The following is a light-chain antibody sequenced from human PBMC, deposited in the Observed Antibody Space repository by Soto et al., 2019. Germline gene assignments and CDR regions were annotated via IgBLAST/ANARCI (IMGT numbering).Light chain of an antibody. V-gene: IGKV3-15*01. J-gene: IGKJ4*01. CDR1: QSVSSN. CDR3: KHYNNWPLT. Sequence: EIVMTQSPATLSVSPGEIATLSCRASQSVSSNLAWYQEKPGQAPRLLIYGASTRVGGIPARFSGSGFGTDFTLTISSLQSEDFGVYSCKHYNNWPLTFGVETKVEI. CDR2: GAS.